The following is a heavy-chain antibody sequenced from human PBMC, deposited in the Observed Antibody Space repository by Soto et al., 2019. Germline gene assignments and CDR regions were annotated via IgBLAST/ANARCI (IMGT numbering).Heavy chain of an antibody. CDR1: GYTFTGYY. V-gene: IGHV1-2*04. D-gene: IGHD6-19*01. J-gene: IGHJ6*02. Sequence: AASVKVSCKASGYTFTGYYMHWVRQAPGQGLEWMGWINPNSGGTNYAQKFQGWVTMTRDTSISTAYMELSRLRSDDTAVYYCARVRIPFLDSIAVAGTESGVYYYYGMDVWGQGTTVTVSS. CDR3: ARVRIPFLDSIAVAGTESGVYYYYGMDV. CDR2: INPNSGGT.